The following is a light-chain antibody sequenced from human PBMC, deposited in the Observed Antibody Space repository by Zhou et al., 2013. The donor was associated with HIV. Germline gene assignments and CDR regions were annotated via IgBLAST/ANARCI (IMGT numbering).Light chain of an antibody. CDR2: DAS. J-gene: IGKJ1*01. CDR3: HQFDSFPWT. V-gene: IGKV1-33*01. Sequence: DIQMTQSPSSLSASVGDRVTITCQASQDISNYLNWYQQKPGKAPKLLIYDASNLETGVPSRFSGSGSGTDFTLTISSLQPGDFATYYCHQFDSFPWTFGQGTKVEIK. CDR1: QDISNY.